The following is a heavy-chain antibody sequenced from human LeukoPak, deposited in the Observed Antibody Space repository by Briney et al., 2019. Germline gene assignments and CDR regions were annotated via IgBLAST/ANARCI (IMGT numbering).Heavy chain of an antibody. D-gene: IGHD3-10*01. V-gene: IGHV3-53*05. Sequence: GGSLRLSCAASGFTVSSNYMSWVRQAPGKGLEWVSVIYSGGSTYYADSVKGRFTISRDNSKNTLYLQMNSLRAEDTALYYCAKDRAFGQFMWGNDYWGQGTLVTVSS. J-gene: IGHJ4*02. CDR3: AKDRAFGQFMWGNDY. CDR1: GFTVSSNY. CDR2: IYSGGST.